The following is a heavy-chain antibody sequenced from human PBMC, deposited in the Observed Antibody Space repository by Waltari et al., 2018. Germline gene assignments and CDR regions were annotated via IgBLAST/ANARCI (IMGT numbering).Heavy chain of an antibody. J-gene: IGHJ4*02. D-gene: IGHD3-3*01. CDR3: ARAREENYGFWSGYSFFFDH. V-gene: IGHV3-11*01. CDR2: MSSRDNIR. CDR1: GFSFSDYY. Sequence: QVQLVESGGGLVNPGGSLRLSCAASGFSFSDYYMTWLRQVPGKGLEWSGYMSSRDNIRYHADSVMGRFTISRDNAKKSLFLQMKSLRAEDTAVYFCARAREENYGFWSGYSFFFDHWGQGVLVTVSS.